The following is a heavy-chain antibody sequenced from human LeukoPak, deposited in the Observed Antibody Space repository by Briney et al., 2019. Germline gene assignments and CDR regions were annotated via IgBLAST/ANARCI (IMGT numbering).Heavy chain of an antibody. Sequence: GASVKVSWKASGYTFSNYDINWVRQAPGQGLEWMGWMNPNSGRRVYAQKFQGRVTMTRNSSINTAYMELTSLRSDDTAVYYCARGLRSDYWGQGTLVTVSS. CDR1: GYTFSNYD. J-gene: IGHJ4*02. D-gene: IGHD3-16*02. CDR2: MNPNSGRR. CDR3: ARGLRSDY. V-gene: IGHV1-8*01.